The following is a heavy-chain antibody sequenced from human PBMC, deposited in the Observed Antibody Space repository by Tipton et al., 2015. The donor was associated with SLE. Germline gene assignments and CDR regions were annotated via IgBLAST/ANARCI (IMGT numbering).Heavy chain of an antibody. Sequence: SLRLSCAASGFTFSSYAMSWVRQAPGKGLEWVSAISGSGGSTYYADSVKGRLTISRDKSKNTLYLQMYSLRAEDTAVYYCAKDRGSGPDAFDIWGQGTMGTVSS. V-gene: IGHV3-23*01. D-gene: IGHD6-19*01. CDR1: GFTFSSYA. CDR2: ISGSGGST. J-gene: IGHJ3*02. CDR3: AKDRGSGPDAFDI.